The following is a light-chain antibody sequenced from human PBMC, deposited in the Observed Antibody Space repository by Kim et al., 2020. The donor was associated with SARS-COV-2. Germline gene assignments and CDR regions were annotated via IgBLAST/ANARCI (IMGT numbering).Light chain of an antibody. CDR1: SSDVGGYNY. CDR3: SSYTSSSTPG. V-gene: IGLV2-14*01. J-gene: IGLJ3*02. Sequence: QSVLSQPASVSGSPGQSITISCTGTSSDVGGYNYVSWYQQHPGKAPKLMIYDVSKRPSGVSNRFSGSKSGNTASLTISGLQAEDEADYYCSSYTSSSTPGFGGGTKLTVL. CDR2: DVS.